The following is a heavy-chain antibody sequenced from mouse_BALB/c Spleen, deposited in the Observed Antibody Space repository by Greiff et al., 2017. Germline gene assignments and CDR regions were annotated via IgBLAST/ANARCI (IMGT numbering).Heavy chain of an antibody. D-gene: IGHD2-1*01. V-gene: IGHV5-17*02. CDR3: ARSGGNYVGYYFDD. Sequence: EVQRVESGGGLVQPGGSRKLSCAASGFTFSSFGMHWVRQAPEKGLEWVAYISSGSSTIYYADTVKGRFTISRDNPKNTLFLQMTSLRSEDTAMYYCARSGGNYVGYYFDDWGQGTTLTVSS. CDR2: ISSGSSTI. J-gene: IGHJ2*01. CDR1: GFTFSSFG.